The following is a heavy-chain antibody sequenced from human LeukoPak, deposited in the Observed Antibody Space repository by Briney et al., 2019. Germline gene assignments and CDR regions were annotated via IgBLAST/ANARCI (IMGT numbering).Heavy chain of an antibody. Sequence: GGSLRLSCAVSGFTISSGYMHWVRQPPGKGPVWVSRISSDGNNTIYADSVKGRFTISRDDARNTLYLQMNSLRDADTAVYYCARYTGGGVYWGQGTLVTVSP. CDR3: ARYTGGGVY. V-gene: IGHV3-74*01. J-gene: IGHJ4*02. CDR2: ISSDGNNT. D-gene: IGHD2-2*02. CDR1: GFTISSGY.